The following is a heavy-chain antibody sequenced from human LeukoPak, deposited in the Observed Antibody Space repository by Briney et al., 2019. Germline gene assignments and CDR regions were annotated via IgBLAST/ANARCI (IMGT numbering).Heavy chain of an antibody. D-gene: IGHD5-12*01. J-gene: IGHJ4*02. Sequence: SETLSLTCAVYGGSLSGYSWTWIRQPPGKGLEWIGKIYHSGSTKYNPSLKSRVTVSVDTSKKQFSLKPSSVTAADTAVYYCARGPRYSGYDYFDYWGQGTLVTVSS. CDR3: ARGPRYSGYDYFDY. CDR2: IYHSGST. V-gene: IGHV4-34*01. CDR1: GGSLSGYS.